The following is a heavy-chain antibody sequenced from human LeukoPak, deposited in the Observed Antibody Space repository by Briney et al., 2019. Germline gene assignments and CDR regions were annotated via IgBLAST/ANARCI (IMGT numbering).Heavy chain of an antibody. Sequence: GGPLRLSCAASGFTFSDYYMTWIRQAPGKGLECISYISSTGSTIYYADSVKGRFTISKDNAKNSLYLQMNSLRVEDTAVYSCARAYDFWSGADALDIWGQGTMVTVSS. D-gene: IGHD3-3*01. V-gene: IGHV3-11*01. CDR3: ARAYDFWSGADALDI. CDR1: GFTFSDYY. CDR2: ISSTGSTI. J-gene: IGHJ3*02.